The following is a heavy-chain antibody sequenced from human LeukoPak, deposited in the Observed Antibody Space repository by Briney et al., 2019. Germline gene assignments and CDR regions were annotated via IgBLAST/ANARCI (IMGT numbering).Heavy chain of an antibody. Sequence: GGSLRLSCTASGFTFDDYAMSWVRQAPGKGLEWVGFIRGKSYGGSTDYAASVKGRFTVSRDDSKSIAYLQMNSLKTEDTGVYYCTRDHVPRLTNDYNCVFDYWGRGSLVTVSS. CDR2: IRGKSYGGST. D-gene: IGHD5-24*01. J-gene: IGHJ4*02. V-gene: IGHV3-49*04. CDR1: GFTFDDYA. CDR3: TRDHVPRLTNDYNCVFDY.